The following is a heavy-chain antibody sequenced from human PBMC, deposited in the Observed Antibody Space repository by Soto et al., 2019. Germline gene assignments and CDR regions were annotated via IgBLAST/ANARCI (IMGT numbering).Heavy chain of an antibody. CDR3: ARPHDIVATIGAFDI. D-gene: IGHD5-12*01. J-gene: IGHJ3*02. V-gene: IGHV3-21*01. Sequence: GGSLRLSCAASGFTFSSYSMNWVRQAPGKGLEWVSSISSSSYIYYADSVKGRFTISRDNAKNSLYLQMNSLRAEDTAVYYCARPHDIVATIGAFDIWGQGTMVTVSS. CDR2: ISSSSYI. CDR1: GFTFSSYS.